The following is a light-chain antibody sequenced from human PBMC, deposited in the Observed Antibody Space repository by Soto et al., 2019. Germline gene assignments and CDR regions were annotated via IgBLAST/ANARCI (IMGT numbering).Light chain of an antibody. CDR1: SSDVGRFNY. Sequence: QSVLTQTASVSGSPGQSITISCTGTSSDVGRFNYVSWYQQHPGKAPKIIIYDVSNRPSGLSHRFSGSKSGDTATLTISGLQAEDEADYYCSSYTSSTTYVVFGGGTKLTVL. CDR3: SSYTSSTTYVV. J-gene: IGLJ2*01. V-gene: IGLV2-14*01. CDR2: DVS.